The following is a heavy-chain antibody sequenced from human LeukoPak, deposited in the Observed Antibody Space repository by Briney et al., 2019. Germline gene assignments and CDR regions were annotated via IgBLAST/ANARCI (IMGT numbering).Heavy chain of an antibody. CDR1: GYTFINYG. CDR2: ISTHNGKT. Sequence: ASVKVSCKTSGYTFINYGINWVRQAPGQGLEWMGWISTHNGKTHYAQNFQDRITMMTDTSTSTAYLGLRSLRSDDTTVYFCARQYCITTDCSLIQTYFDYWGQGTLVTVSS. V-gene: IGHV1-18*01. CDR3: ARQYCITTDCSLIQTYFDY. D-gene: IGHD3-10*01. J-gene: IGHJ4*02.